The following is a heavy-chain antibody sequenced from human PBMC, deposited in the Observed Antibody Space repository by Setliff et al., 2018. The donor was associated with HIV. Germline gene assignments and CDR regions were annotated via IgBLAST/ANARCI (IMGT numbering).Heavy chain of an antibody. D-gene: IGHD1-1*01. Sequence: SVKVSCKASGGTFSSYAISWVRQAPGRGLEWMGRIIPIFGTANYAQKFQGRVTITADKSTSTAYMELSSLRSEDTAVYYCARNPQPTGTPDYYYYYYMDVWGKGTTVTVSS. CDR3: ARNPQPTGTPDYYYYYYMDV. J-gene: IGHJ6*03. V-gene: IGHV1-69*06. CDR1: GGTFSSYA. CDR2: IIPIFGTA.